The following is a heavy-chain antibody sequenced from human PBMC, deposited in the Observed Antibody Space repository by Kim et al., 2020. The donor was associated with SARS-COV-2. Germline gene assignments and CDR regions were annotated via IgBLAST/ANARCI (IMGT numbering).Heavy chain of an antibody. V-gene: IGHV3-43*02. CDR2: ISGDGGSI. D-gene: IGHD6-13*01. Sequence: GGSLRLACSASGFPFGDFALHWIRQAPGKGLEWVSLISGDGGSIYSADSLKDRFTVSRDNRRNSVYLQMDSLRPEDTAFYYCARVGIFSSSWFSPWYVGYWRQGTLVSVS. CDR1: GFPFGDFA. CDR3: ARVGIFSSSWFSPWYVGY. J-gene: IGHJ4*02.